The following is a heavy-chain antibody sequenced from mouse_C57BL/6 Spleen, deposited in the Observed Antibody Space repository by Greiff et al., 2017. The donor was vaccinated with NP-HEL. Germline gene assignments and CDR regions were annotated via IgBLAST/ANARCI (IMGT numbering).Heavy chain of an antibody. J-gene: IGHJ2*01. CDR2: ISDGGSYT. CDR3: ARDQGPLPYFDY. V-gene: IGHV5-4*01. Sequence: DVMLVESGGGLVKPGGSLKLSCAASGFTFSSYAMSWVRQTPEKRLEWVATISDGGSYTYYPDNVKGRFTISRDNAKNNLYLQMSHLKSEDTAMYYCARDQGPLPYFDYWGQGTTLTVSS. D-gene: IGHD5-5*01. CDR1: GFTFSSYA.